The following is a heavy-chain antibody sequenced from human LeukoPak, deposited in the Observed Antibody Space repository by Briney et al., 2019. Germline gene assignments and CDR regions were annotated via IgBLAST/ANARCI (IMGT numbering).Heavy chain of an antibody. CDR3: ARFARLGEFPTAFDY. D-gene: IGHD3-16*01. J-gene: IGHJ4*02. Sequence: PGGSLRLSCVASGFIYSDWWMNWVRQAPGKGLEWVANINTDGTGKYYVDSVKGRFTVSRDNTKNSLYLEMASLKAEDTAVYYCARFARLGEFPTAFDYWGQGTLVTVSS. CDR1: GFIYSDWW. CDR2: INTDGTGK. V-gene: IGHV3-7*01.